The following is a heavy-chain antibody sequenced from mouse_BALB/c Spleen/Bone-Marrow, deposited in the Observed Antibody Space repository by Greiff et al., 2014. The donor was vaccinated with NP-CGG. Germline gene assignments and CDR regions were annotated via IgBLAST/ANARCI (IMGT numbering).Heavy chain of an antibody. CDR1: GFSLTSYG. Sequence: VQVVESGPGLVAPSQSLSITCTVSGFSLTSYGVHWVRQPPGKGLEWLGVIWAGGSTNYNSALLSRLSISKDNSKNQVFIKMKSQQTDDTAMYYYDRVYLWYFDVWGEGTAVTVSS. V-gene: IGHV2-9*02. D-gene: IGHD2-3*01. CDR2: IWAGGST. CDR3: DRVYLWYFDV. J-gene: IGHJ1*01.